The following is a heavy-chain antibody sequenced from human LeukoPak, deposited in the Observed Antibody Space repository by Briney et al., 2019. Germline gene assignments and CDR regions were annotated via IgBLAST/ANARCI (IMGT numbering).Heavy chain of an antibody. CDR3: ARSDQANWGSGTDYMDV. CDR1: GFTFSSYW. Sequence: PGGSLRLSCAASGFTFSSYWMHWVRQAPGKGLVWVSRINSDGSSTSYADSVKDRFTISRDNAKNTLYLQMNSLRAEDTAVYYCARSDQANWGSGTDYMDVWGKGTTVTVSS. V-gene: IGHV3-74*01. J-gene: IGHJ6*03. D-gene: IGHD7-27*01. CDR2: INSDGSST.